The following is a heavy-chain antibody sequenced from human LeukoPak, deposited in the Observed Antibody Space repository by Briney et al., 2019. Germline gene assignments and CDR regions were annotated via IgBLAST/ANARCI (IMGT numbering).Heavy chain of an antibody. D-gene: IGHD3-3*01. CDR3: ARDTIFGVASGGAFDI. Sequence: GGSLRLSCAVSGLTFSSYWMHWVRQAPGKGLVWVSRINCEGSSTSYADSVKGRFTISRDNAKNTLYLQMNSLRAEDTAVYYCARDTIFGVASGGAFDIWGQGTMVTVSS. CDR1: GLTFSSYW. V-gene: IGHV3-74*01. CDR2: INCEGSST. J-gene: IGHJ3*02.